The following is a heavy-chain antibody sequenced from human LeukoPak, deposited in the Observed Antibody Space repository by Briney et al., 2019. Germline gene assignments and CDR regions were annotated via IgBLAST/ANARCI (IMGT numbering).Heavy chain of an antibody. CDR3: AKEIVLMVYAILGY. CDR1: GFTFSSYG. J-gene: IGHJ4*02. CDR2: ISYDGSNK. V-gene: IGHV3-30*18. D-gene: IGHD2-8*01. Sequence: GGSLRLSCAASGFTFSSYGMHWVRQAPGKGLEWVAVISYDGSNKYYADSVKGRFTISRDNSKNTLYLQMNSLRAEDTAVYYCAKEIVLMVYAILGYWGQGTLVTVSS.